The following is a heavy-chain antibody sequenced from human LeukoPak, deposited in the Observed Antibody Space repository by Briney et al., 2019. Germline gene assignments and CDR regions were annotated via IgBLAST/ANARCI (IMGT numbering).Heavy chain of an antibody. D-gene: IGHD6-13*01. CDR3: AREFKAVAAAGKVDWFDP. Sequence: SETLSLTCTVSGGFISSGNYYWGWIRQPPGKGLEWIGSIYYSGSTYYNPSLKSRVTISVDTSKNQFSLKLSSVTAADTAVYYCAREFKAVAAAGKVDWFDPWGQGTLVTVSS. J-gene: IGHJ5*02. CDR2: IYYSGST. CDR1: GGFISSGNYY. V-gene: IGHV4-39*07.